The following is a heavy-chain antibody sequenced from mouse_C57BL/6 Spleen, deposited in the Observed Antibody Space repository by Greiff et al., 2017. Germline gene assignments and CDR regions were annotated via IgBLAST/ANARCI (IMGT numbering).Heavy chain of an antibody. CDR2: ISDGGSYT. CDR1: GFTFSSYA. V-gene: IGHV5-4*01. Sequence: VQRVESGGGLVKPGGSLKLSCAASGFTFSSYAMSWVRQTPEKRLEWVATISDGGSYTYYPDNVKGRFTISRDNAKNNLYLQMSHLKSEDTAMYYCARDRDLYYDYDNAMDYWGQGTSVTVSS. CDR3: ARDRDLYYDYDNAMDY. D-gene: IGHD2-4*01. J-gene: IGHJ4*01.